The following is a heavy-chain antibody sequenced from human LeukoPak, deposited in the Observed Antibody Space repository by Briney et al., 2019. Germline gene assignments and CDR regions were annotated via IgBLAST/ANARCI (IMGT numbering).Heavy chain of an antibody. V-gene: IGHV4-30-4*01. CDR2: IYYSGTT. Sequence: PQTLSLTCTVSDGSISSGDYYWSWIRQPPGKGLEWIGYIYYSGTTYHNPSLKSRVTISVDTSKNQFSLKLTSVTAADTAVYFCARGPYGSGSYYWGQGTLVTVSS. J-gene: IGHJ4*02. CDR3: ARGPYGSGSYY. D-gene: IGHD3-10*01. CDR1: DGSISSGDYY.